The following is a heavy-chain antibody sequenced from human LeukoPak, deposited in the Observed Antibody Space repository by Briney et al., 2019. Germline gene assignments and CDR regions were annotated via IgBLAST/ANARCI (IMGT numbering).Heavy chain of an antibody. V-gene: IGHV3-53*01. CDR1: GFTVSSNY. CDR2: IYSGGST. D-gene: IGHD4-17*01. J-gene: IGHJ4*02. CDR3: ARSHPLYGDYSLHFDY. Sequence: GGSLRLSCAASGFTVSSNYMSWVRQAPGKGLEWVSVIYSGGSTYYADSVKGRFTISRDSSKNTLYLQMNSLRAEDTAVYYCARSHPLYGDYSLHFDYWGQGTLVTVSS.